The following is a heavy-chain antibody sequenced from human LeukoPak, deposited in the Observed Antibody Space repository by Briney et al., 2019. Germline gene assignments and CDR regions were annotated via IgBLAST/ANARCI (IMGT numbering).Heavy chain of an antibody. V-gene: IGHV1-69*04. Sequence: SVKVSCKASGGTFSSYAISWVRQAPGQGLEWMGRIIPILGIANYAQKFQGRVTITADKSTSTAYMELSSLRSEDTAVYYCARSGYYGSGSYPHYWGQGTQVTVSS. CDR3: ARSGYYGSGSYPHY. J-gene: IGHJ4*02. D-gene: IGHD3-10*01. CDR1: GGTFSSYA. CDR2: IIPILGIA.